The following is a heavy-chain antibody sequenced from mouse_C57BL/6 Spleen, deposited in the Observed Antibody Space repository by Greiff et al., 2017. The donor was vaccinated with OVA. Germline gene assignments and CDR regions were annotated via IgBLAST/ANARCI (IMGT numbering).Heavy chain of an antibody. CDR3: TRRDRDY. D-gene: IGHD3-3*01. Sequence: QVQLQPSGAELVRPGASVTLSCKASGYTFTDYEMNWVKQTPVPGLEWIGAIDPETGGTAYNPQFTGTAILTADKSSSTAYMELRSLTSEDSAVYYCTRRDRDYWGQGTTLTVSS. V-gene: IGHV1-15*01. CDR2: IDPETGGT. CDR1: GYTFTDYE. J-gene: IGHJ2*01.